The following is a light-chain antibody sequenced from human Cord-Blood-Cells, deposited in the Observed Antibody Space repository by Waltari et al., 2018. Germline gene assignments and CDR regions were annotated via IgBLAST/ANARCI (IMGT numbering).Light chain of an antibody. Sequence: QSVLTQPPSASGTPGQRVTIPCSGSSSHIGSNYVNWDQQLPGTAPKLRIYRNNQRPSGVPDRFSGSKSGTSASLAISGLRSEDEADYYCAAWDDSLSGPVFGGGTKLTVL. CDR2: RNN. CDR3: AAWDDSLSGPV. CDR1: SSHIGSNY. V-gene: IGLV1-47*01. J-gene: IGLJ2*01.